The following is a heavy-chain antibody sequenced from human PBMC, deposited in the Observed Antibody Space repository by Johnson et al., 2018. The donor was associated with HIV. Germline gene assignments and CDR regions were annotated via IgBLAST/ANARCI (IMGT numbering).Heavy chain of an antibody. J-gene: IGHJ3*02. CDR3: ARDDLDNSGHLMAFDM. CDR1: GITVGTNY. V-gene: IGHV3-66*02. Sequence: VQLVESGGGLVQPGGSLRLSCAASGITVGTNYMSWVRQAPGKGLEWVSVIFSVGDVYYADSVKGRFTISRDNSKNMVYLQMNSLRPEDTAVYYCARDDLDNSGHLMAFDMWGQGTMVTVSS. CDR2: IFSVGDV. D-gene: IGHD1-26*01.